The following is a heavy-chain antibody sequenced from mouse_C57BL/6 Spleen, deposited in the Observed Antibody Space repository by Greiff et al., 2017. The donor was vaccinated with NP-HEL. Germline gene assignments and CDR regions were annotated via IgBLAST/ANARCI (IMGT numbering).Heavy chain of an antibody. CDR2: INPGSGGT. D-gene: IGHD1-1*01. J-gene: IGHJ4*01. V-gene: IGHV1-54*01. CDR3: ARYGTTVVARGMDY. CDR1: GYAFTNYL. Sequence: QVQLKESGAELVRPGTSVKVSCKASGYAFTNYLIEWVKQRPGQGLEWIGVINPGSGGTNYNEKFKGKATLTADKSSSTAYMQLSSLTSEDSAVYFCARYGTTVVARGMDYWGQGTSVTVSS.